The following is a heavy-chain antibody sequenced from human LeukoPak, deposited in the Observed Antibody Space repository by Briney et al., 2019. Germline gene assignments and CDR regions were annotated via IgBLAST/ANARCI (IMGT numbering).Heavy chain of an antibody. V-gene: IGHV3-7*01. CDR3: ARETLDSSGWYATIDY. D-gene: IGHD6-19*01. CDR2: IKQDGSEK. J-gene: IGHJ4*02. Sequence: GGSLRLSCAASGFTFSSYWMSWVRQAPGKGLEWVANIKQDGSEKYYVDSVKGRFTISRDNAKNSLYLQMNSLRAEDTAVYYCARETLDSSGWYATIDYWGQGTLVTVSS. CDR1: GFTFSSYW.